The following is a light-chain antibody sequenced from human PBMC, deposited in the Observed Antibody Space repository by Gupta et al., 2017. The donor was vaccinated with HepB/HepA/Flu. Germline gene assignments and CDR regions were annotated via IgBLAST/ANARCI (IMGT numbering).Light chain of an antibody. CDR3: QQRSDWPLFT. Sequence: ENVLTQSPATLSLSPGERATLSCRATQRVGTYLAWYQHKPGQAPRLLIYDASNRAPGIPARLSGSGSGTDFTLTISSLEPEDFAVYYCQQRSDWPLFTFGPGTKVDIK. CDR2: DAS. J-gene: IGKJ3*01. V-gene: IGKV3-11*01. CDR1: QRVGTY.